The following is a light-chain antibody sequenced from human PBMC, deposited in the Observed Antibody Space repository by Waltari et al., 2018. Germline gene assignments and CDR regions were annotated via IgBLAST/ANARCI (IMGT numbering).Light chain of an antibody. J-gene: IGLJ3*02. CDR3: AAWDDSLTAWV. CDR1: SSNIGSNI. V-gene: IGLV1-44*01. CDR2: TNN. Sequence: QSVLTQPPSASGPPGQMVTISCSGSSSNIGSNIVNWYQQLPGTAPKLLIYTNNQRPAGVPDRFSGSKSGTSASLAISGLQSEDEADYHCAAWDDSLTAWVFGGGTKLTVL.